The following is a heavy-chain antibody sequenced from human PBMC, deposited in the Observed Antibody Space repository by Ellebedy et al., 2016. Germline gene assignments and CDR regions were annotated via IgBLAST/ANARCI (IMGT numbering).Heavy chain of an antibody. Sequence: GSLRLXXTVSGASITSDNYDWGWLRQAPGKSLEWIGSINYSGGTFDNPSLKSRVTISLDTSKNHFSLILTSLTAADTAVYYCAARGGGYAVGWFDPWGQGTLVTVSS. J-gene: IGHJ5*02. CDR3: AARGGGYAVGWFDP. V-gene: IGHV4-39*07. CDR2: INYSGGT. CDR1: GASITSDNYD. D-gene: IGHD6-19*01.